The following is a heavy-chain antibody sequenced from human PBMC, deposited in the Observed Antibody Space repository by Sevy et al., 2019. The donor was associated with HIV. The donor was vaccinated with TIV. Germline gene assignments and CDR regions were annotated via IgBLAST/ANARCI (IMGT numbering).Heavy chain of an antibody. V-gene: IGHV3-15*01. J-gene: IGHJ3*02. CDR1: GFTFSNAW. D-gene: IGHD3-22*01. CDR2: IKSKTDGGTT. Sequence: GGSLRLSCAASGFTFSNAWMSWVRQAPGKGLEWVGRIKSKTDGGTTDYAAPVKGRFTISRDDSKNTLYLQMNSLKTEDTAVYYCSTGSRNDYDISGYAFDIWGQGTMVTVSS. CDR3: STGSRNDYDISGYAFDI.